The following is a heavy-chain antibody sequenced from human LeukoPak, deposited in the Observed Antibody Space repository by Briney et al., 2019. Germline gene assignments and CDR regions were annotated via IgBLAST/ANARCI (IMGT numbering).Heavy chain of an antibody. CDR1: GGSISSYY. J-gene: IGHJ6*03. D-gene: IGHD3-3*01. CDR2: INHSGST. CDR3: ARTFGVVYYYYYMDV. Sequence: PSETRSLTCTVSGGSISSYYWSWIRQPPGKGLEWIGEINHSGSTNYNPSLKSRVTISVDTSKNHFSLKLSSVTAADTAVYYCARTFGVVYYYYYMDVWGKGTAVTVSS. V-gene: IGHV4-34*01.